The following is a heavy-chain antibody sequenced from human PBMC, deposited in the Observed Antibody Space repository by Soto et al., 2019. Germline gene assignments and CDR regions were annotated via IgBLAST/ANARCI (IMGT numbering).Heavy chain of an antibody. CDR2: IYYSGST. Sequence: QVQLQESGPGLVKPSETLSLTCTVSGGSISSYYWSWIRQPTGKGLEWIGYIYYSGSTNYNPSLKSRVTISVATSKNQFSLKLSSVTAADTAVYYCARGGVAAAGTVFDYWGQGTLVTVSS. CDR3: ARGGVAAAGTVFDY. CDR1: GGSISSYY. V-gene: IGHV4-59*01. J-gene: IGHJ4*02. D-gene: IGHD6-13*01.